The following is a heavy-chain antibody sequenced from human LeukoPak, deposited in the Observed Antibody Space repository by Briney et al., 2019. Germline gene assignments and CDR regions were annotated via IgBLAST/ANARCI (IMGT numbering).Heavy chain of an antibody. D-gene: IGHD2-15*01. J-gene: IGHJ5*02. CDR1: GGSISSSSYY. V-gene: IGHV4-39*07. CDR2: IYYSGST. CDR3: ARAARGIVAKYNWFDP. Sequence: PSETLSLTCTVSGGSISSSSYYWGWIRQPPGKGLEWIGSIYYSGSTYYNPSLKSRVTISVDTSKNQFSLKLSSVTAADTAVYYCARAARGIVAKYNWFDPWGQGTLVTVSS.